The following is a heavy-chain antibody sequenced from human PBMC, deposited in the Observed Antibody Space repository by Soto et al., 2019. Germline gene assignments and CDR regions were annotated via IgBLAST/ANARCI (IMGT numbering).Heavy chain of an antibody. J-gene: IGHJ4*02. CDR2: ISDSGGNT. CDR3: ANGTGSFDD. CDR1: GFTFSSLA. Sequence: EVQLLESGGGLVQPGGSLRLSCAASGFTFSSLAMTWVRQAPGKGLEWVSAISDSGGNTFYADSVKGRFTISRDNSKNTLYLRMNSLRAEDTAIYYCANGTGSFDDWGQGTLVTVSS. D-gene: IGHD2-8*02. V-gene: IGHV3-23*01.